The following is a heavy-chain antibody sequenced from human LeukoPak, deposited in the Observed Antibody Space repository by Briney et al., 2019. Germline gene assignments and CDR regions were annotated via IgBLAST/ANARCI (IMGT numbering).Heavy chain of an antibody. CDR1: GFAVSSNY. CDR3: ALVTTGYFDY. D-gene: IGHD2-21*02. J-gene: IGHJ4*02. Sequence: GGSLRLSCAASGFAVSSNYMSWVRQAPGKGLEWVSVIYSGGSTYYADSVKGRFTISRDNSKNTLYLQMNSLRAEDTAVYYCALVTTGYFDYWGQGTLVTVSS. V-gene: IGHV3-66*01. CDR2: IYSGGST.